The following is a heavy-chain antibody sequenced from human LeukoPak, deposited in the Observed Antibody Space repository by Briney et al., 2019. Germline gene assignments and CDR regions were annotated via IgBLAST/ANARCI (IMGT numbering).Heavy chain of an antibody. Sequence: PSETLSLTYTVSGGSISSYYWSWIRQPAGKGLEWIGRIYTSGSTNYNLSLKSRVTMSVDTSKNQFSLKLSSVTAADTAVYYCARAKMATPSWYFDLWGRGTLVTVSS. J-gene: IGHJ2*01. CDR3: ARAKMATPSWYFDL. CDR2: IYTSGST. V-gene: IGHV4-4*07. CDR1: GGSISSYY. D-gene: IGHD5-24*01.